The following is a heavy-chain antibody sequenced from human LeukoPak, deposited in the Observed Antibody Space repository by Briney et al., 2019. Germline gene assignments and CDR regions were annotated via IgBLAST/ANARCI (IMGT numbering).Heavy chain of an antibody. J-gene: IGHJ3*02. CDR3: ATPRATIGAFDI. D-gene: IGHD1-26*01. Sequence: SQTLSLTCTASGGSISSSSYYWGWIRQPPGKGLEWIGSIYYSGSTYYNPSLKSRVTISVDTSKNQFSLKLSSVTAADTAVYYCATPRATIGAFDIWGQGTMVTVSS. CDR2: IYYSGST. V-gene: IGHV4-39*01. CDR1: GGSISSSSYY.